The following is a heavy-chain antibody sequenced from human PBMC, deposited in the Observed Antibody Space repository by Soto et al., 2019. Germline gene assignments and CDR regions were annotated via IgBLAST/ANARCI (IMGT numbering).Heavy chain of an antibody. CDR2: ISSSSSYI. V-gene: IGHV3-21*01. J-gene: IGHJ4*02. Sequence: GWSLRLSCAASGFTFSSYSMNWVRQAPGKGLEWVSSISSSSSYIYYADSVKGRFTISRDNAKNSLYLQMNSLRAEDTAVYYCARDLGHSSSWYPQVFDYWGEGTLVTVSS. CDR3: ARDLGHSSSWYPQVFDY. D-gene: IGHD6-13*01. CDR1: GFTFSSYS.